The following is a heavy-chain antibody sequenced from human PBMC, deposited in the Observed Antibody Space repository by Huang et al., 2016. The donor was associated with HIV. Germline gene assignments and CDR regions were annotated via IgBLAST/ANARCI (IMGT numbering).Heavy chain of an antibody. Sequence: QVQLVESGGGVVQPGRSLRLSCAASGFIFSNSGMHWFRQAPGKGREWVARVSYDGSNKYFTVSVKGRFSISRANSTSTLYLQMNSLRAEDTAGYYCALKGDSSGWEYFRHWGQGTLVTVSS. CDR3: ALKGDSSGWEYFRH. J-gene: IGHJ1*01. CDR1: GFIFSNSG. D-gene: IGHD6-19*01. CDR2: VSYDGSNK. V-gene: IGHV3-30*03.